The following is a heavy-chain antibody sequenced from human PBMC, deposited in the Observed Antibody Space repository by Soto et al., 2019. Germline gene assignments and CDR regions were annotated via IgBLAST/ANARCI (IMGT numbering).Heavy chain of an antibody. J-gene: IGHJ4*02. Sequence: SQTLSLTCAISGDSGCSNTAAWNWIRSSPSRGLEWLGRTYYRSNWRHDYAVSVKSRITVNPDTSKNHFSLQLNSVTPDDTAVYYCARGVAGSGFDLWGQGTLVTVSS. CDR1: GDSGCSNTAA. V-gene: IGHV6-1*01. CDR2: TYYRSNWRH. CDR3: ARGVAGSGFDL. D-gene: IGHD6-19*01.